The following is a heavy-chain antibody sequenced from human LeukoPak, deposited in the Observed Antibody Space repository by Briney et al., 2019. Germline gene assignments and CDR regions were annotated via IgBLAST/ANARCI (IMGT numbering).Heavy chain of an antibody. D-gene: IGHD3-22*01. J-gene: IGHJ4*02. CDR2: ILYDGSMQ. CDR3: ARDPRGPTTYDSSARDSLDY. V-gene: IGHV3-30*03. CDR1: GFTFSSYS. Sequence: GGTLRLSCAASGFTFSSYSMHWVRQAPGKGLEWLAVILYDGSMQYYAESMKGRLTISRDNSRNTVYMQMSSLRTEDTAVYYCARDPRGPTTYDSSARDSLDYWGQGTLVTVSS.